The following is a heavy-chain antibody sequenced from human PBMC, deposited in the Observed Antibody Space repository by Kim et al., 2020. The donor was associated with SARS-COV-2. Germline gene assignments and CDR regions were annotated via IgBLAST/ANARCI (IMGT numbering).Heavy chain of an antibody. J-gene: IGHJ5*02. D-gene: IGHD3-9*01. V-gene: IGHV4-59*08. CDR3: ARLVRYSFNWFDP. CDR1: GGSISSYY. CDR2: IYYSGST. Sequence: SETLSLTCTVSGGSISSYYWSWIRQPPGKGLEWIGYIYYSGSTNYNPSLKSRVTISVDTSKNQFSLKLSSVTAADTAVYYCARLVRYSFNWFDPWGQGTLVTVSS.